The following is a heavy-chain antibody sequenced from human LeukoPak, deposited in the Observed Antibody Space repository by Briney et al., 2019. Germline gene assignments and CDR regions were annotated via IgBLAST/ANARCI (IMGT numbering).Heavy chain of an antibody. CDR2: ISYDGSNK. CDR1: GFTFSSYG. Sequence: GRSLRLSCAASGFTFSSYGMHWVRQAPGKGLEWVAVISYDGSNKYYADSVKGRFTISRDNSKNTLYLQMNSLRAEDTAVYYCATGSSSFWGQGTLVTVSS. CDR3: ATGSSSF. D-gene: IGHD6-19*01. J-gene: IGHJ4*02. V-gene: IGHV3-30*03.